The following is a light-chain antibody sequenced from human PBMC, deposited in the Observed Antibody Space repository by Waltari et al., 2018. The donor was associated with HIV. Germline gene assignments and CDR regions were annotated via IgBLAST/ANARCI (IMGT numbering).Light chain of an antibody. CDR1: QSVLYNSNNKNY. CDR2: WVS. V-gene: IGKV4-1*01. J-gene: IGKJ5*01. CDR3: QQYYSIPIT. Sequence: DIVMTQSPDALAVSLGERAVINCTSSQSVLYNSNNKNYLVCYQQKPGQPPKVLFSWVSILDPGVSDRFSGSGSGTHFTLAISGLQAEDVAVYYCQQYYSIPITFGQGTRLDIK.